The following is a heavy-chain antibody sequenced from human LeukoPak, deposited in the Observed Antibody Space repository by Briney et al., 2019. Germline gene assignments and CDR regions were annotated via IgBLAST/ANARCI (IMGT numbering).Heavy chain of an antibody. J-gene: IGHJ6*02. V-gene: IGHV5-51*01. CDR1: GSIFSNYW. Sequence: GASLQISCKGAGSIFSNYWIAWVRPLPGKGLGWMGIIYPGDSDTRYSPSFQGQVTISADRSISTAYLQWSSLKASDTAMYYCARHSKIYYSYDAMDVWGQGTTVTVS. CDR3: ARHSKIYYSYDAMDV. CDR2: IYPGDSDT.